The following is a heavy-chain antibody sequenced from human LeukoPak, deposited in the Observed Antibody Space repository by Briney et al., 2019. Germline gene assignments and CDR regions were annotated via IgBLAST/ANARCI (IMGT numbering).Heavy chain of an antibody. CDR3: ARGYDSSAYYPFNY. J-gene: IGHJ4*02. D-gene: IGHD3-22*01. CDR1: GGSLSTHH. V-gene: IGHV4-59*11. Sequence: LSXTCGVSGGSLSTHHWSWIRQSPGRGLEWIGYISDSGSTNYNPSLKSRVTISVDTSKNQFSLMLSSVTAADTAVYYCARGYDSSAYYPFNYWGQGTLVTVSS. CDR2: ISDSGST.